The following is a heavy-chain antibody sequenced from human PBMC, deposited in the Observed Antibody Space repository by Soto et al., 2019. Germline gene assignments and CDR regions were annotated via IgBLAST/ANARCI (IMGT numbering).Heavy chain of an antibody. CDR1: GFTFSSYT. J-gene: IGHJ3*01. Sequence: GGSLRLSCAASGFTFSSYTMNWVRQAPGKGLEWISYITSTSNTIYYAASVKGRFTISRDDAQNSLSLQMNSLRDDDTAVYYCARGAYYNILTGYYRGAFDVWGRGTMVTVSS. CDR3: ARGAYYNILTGYYRGAFDV. D-gene: IGHD3-9*01. CDR2: ITSTSNTI. V-gene: IGHV3-48*02.